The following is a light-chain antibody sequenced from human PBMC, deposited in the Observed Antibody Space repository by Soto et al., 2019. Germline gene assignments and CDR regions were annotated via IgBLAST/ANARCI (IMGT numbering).Light chain of an antibody. J-gene: IGKJ1*01. CDR2: GAS. V-gene: IGKV3-20*01. CDR1: QSVTSTY. Sequence: DIVLTQSPGTLSLSPGERATLSCRASQSVTSTYLAWYKHKPGQPPRLLIFGASSMATGVPDRFSGSGSGTDFTLTISRLEPEDFAVYYCQQFGSSPWTFGQGTKVEIK. CDR3: QQFGSSPWT.